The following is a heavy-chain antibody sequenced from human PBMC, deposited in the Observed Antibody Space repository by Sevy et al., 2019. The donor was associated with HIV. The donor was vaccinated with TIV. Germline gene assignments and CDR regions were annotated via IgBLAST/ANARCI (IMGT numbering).Heavy chain of an antibody. J-gene: IGHJ4*02. D-gene: IGHD2-21*01. CDR2: IYCSGST. V-gene: IGHV4-59*01. Sequence: SETLSLTCTVSGGSISSYYWSWIRQPPGKGLEWIGYIYCSGSTNYNPSLKSRVTISVDTSKNQFSLKLSSVTAADTAVYYCARGNVGGYCCWGQGTLVTVSS. CDR3: ARGNVGGYCC. CDR1: GGSISSYY.